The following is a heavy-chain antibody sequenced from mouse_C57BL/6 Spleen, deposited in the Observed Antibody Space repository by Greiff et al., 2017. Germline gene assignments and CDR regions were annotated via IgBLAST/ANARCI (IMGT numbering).Heavy chain of an antibody. Sequence: VQLQQPGAELVKPGASVKMSCKASGYTFTSYWITWVKQRPGQGLEWIGDIYPGSGSTNYNEKFKSKATLTVDTSSSTAYMQLSSLTSEDSAVXYCARDYGSSWNFDYWGQGTTLTVSS. CDR1: GYTFTSYW. CDR2: IYPGSGST. V-gene: IGHV1-55*01. D-gene: IGHD1-1*01. CDR3: ARDYGSSWNFDY. J-gene: IGHJ2*01.